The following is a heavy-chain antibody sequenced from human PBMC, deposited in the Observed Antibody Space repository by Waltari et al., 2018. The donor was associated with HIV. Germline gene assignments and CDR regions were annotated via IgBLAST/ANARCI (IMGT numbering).Heavy chain of an antibody. CDR1: GFTFSSYG. V-gene: IGHV3-33*01. CDR2: IWDDGSNY. D-gene: IGHD3-3*01. J-gene: IGHJ4*02. Sequence: QVQLVESGGGVVQPGRSLRLSCAASGFTFSSYGMHWVRQAPGKGLGWVAVIWDDGSNYSYADSVKGRFTISRENSKNTLYLRMNSLRAEDSAVYYCARDLTYSYEQIDYWGQGTQVTVSS. CDR3: ARDLTYSYEQIDY.